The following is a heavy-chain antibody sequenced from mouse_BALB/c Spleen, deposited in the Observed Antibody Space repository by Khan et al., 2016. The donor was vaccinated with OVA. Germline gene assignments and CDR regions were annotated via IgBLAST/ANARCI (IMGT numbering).Heavy chain of an antibody. CDR2: IDPFNGVT. CDR3: ARHGYVAWFAY. CDR1: GYSFTTYY. D-gene: IGHD2-2*01. V-gene: IGHV1S135*01. J-gene: IGHJ3*01. Sequence: VQLKESGPELMRPGASVKISCKASGYSFTTYYIHWVKQSHGKSLEWIGYIDPFNGVTSYNQNFKGKATLTVDKSSSTAYMHLSSLTSEDSAVYYCARHGYVAWFAYWGQGTLVTVSA.